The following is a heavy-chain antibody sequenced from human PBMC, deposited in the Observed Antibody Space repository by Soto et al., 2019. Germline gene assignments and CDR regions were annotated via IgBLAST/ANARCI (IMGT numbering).Heavy chain of an antibody. J-gene: IGHJ6*02. Sequence: SETLSLTCTVSGGSISSSSYYWGWIRQPPGKGLEWIGSIYYSGSTYYNPSLKSRVTISVDTSKNQFSLKLSSETAADTAVYYCATNYAYYYYYGMDVWGQGTTVTVSS. D-gene: IGHD4-4*01. CDR3: ATNYAYYYYYGMDV. V-gene: IGHV4-39*01. CDR2: IYYSGST. CDR1: GGSISSSSYY.